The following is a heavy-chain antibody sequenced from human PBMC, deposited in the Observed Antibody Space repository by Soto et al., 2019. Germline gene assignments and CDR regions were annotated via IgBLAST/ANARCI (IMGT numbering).Heavy chain of an antibody. J-gene: IGHJ4*02. CDR3: AKDRFDNSTSPGEDY. V-gene: IGHV3-23*01. CDR1: GFTFSSYA. D-gene: IGHD6-6*01. CDR2: ISGSGGST. Sequence: GGSLRLSCAASGFTFSSYAMSWVRQAPGKGLEWVSAISGSGGSTYYADSVKGRFTISRDNSKNTLYLQMNSLRAEDTAVYYFAKDRFDNSTSPGEDYWGQETLVTVSS.